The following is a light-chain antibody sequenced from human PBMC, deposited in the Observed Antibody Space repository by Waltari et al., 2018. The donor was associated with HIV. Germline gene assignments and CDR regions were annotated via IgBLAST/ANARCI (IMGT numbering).Light chain of an antibody. V-gene: IGLV3-21*01. J-gene: IGLJ2*01. Sequence: SYVLTQSPSVSVAPGQTARITCGGQTIGSKSVNWYQQQPGQAPVMVIYHDTDRPSGIPDRFSGSNSEDTATLTIRRVEAGDEADYYCQVWDTNTDQYVIFGGGTNLAV. CDR2: HDT. CDR1: TIGSKS. CDR3: QVWDTNTDQYVI.